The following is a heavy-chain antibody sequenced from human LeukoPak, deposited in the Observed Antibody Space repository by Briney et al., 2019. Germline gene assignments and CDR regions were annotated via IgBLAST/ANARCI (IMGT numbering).Heavy chain of an antibody. D-gene: IGHD3-22*01. J-gene: IGHJ5*02. CDR2: ISSSGSTI. CDR1: GSTFSSYE. V-gene: IGHV3-48*03. CDR3: ARDLPTMIVGKGSFDP. Sequence: PGGSLRLSCAASGSTFSSYEMNWVRQAPGKGLEWVSYISSSGSTIYYADSVKGRFTISRDNAKNSLYLQMNSLRAEDTAVYYCARDLPTMIVGKGSFDPWGQGTLVTVSS.